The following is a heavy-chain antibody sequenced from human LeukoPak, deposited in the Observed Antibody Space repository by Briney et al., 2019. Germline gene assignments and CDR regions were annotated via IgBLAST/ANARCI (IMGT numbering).Heavy chain of an antibody. D-gene: IGHD3-22*01. CDR3: ARANPYDNNGYSPELRY. CDR1: GYTFTSYY. J-gene: IGHJ4*02. V-gene: IGHV1-2*02. CDR2: NDPNSGAT. Sequence: VASVKVSCKTSGYTFTSYYIHWLRQAPGQGFEWMGWNDPNSGATKYEHFQGRVTMTTDTSISTAYMDLNSLRSDDTAIYFCARANPYDNNGYSPELRYWGQGTLVTVSS.